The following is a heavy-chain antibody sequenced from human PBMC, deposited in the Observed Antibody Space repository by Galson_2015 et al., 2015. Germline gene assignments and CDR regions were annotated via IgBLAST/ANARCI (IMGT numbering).Heavy chain of an antibody. D-gene: IGHD2-21*01. CDR1: GFTVSSNY. Sequence: SLRLSCAASGFTVSSNYMSWVRQAPGKGLEWVSIMYSGGSTYYADSVKGRFTISRDISKNTLYLQMNSLRAEDTAVYYCAKSSCGFAPWGHGSLVTVSS. CDR3: AKSSCGFAP. V-gene: IGHV3-53*01. J-gene: IGHJ5*02. CDR2: MYSGGST.